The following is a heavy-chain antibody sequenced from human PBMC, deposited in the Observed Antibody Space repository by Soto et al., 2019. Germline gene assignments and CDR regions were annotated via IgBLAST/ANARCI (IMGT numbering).Heavy chain of an antibody. D-gene: IGHD3-22*01. CDR2: ISTNGGST. V-gene: IGHV3-64D*06. Sequence: GGALRLSCEASGFTFSNAGMNWVRQAPGKGLEYVSSISTNGGSTDYADSVKGRFTISRDNSKNTVYLQMSSLRVEDTAVYYCVKGEYYYDSSGYYPFDYWGQGTLVTVSS. CDR3: VKGEYYYDSSGYYPFDY. J-gene: IGHJ4*02. CDR1: GFTFSNAG.